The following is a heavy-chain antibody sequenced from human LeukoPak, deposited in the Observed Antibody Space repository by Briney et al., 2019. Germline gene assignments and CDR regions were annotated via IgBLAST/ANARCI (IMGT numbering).Heavy chain of an antibody. D-gene: IGHD3-22*01. CDR3: ARDHYYDSSGYS. V-gene: IGHV4-38-2*02. Sequence: SETLSLTCAVSGYSISSGYYWGWIRQPPGKGLEWIGSIYHSGSTYYNPSLKSRVTISVDTSKNQFSLKLSSVTAADTAVYYCARDHYYDSSGYSWGQGTLVTVSS. J-gene: IGHJ4*02. CDR1: GYSISSGYY. CDR2: IYHSGST.